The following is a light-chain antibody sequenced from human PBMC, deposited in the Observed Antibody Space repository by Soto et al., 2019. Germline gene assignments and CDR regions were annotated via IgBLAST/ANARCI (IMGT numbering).Light chain of an antibody. V-gene: IGKV3-15*01. CDR1: ENVYGN. CDR3: QHGRS. J-gene: IGKJ1*01. CDR2: DAS. Sequence: EMVMTQSPATLSVSPGERATLSCRASENVYGNVAWYQQKPVQAPSLLIYDASTRATDIPARFSGSGSGTEITLTISSLQSADCAIYFCQHGRSFGQGTKVDVK.